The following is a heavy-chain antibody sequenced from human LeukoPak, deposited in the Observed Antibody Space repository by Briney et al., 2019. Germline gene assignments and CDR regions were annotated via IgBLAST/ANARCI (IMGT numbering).Heavy chain of an antibody. D-gene: IGHD6-19*01. CDR3: AKDLRRYSSGWGSEYFQH. Sequence: GGSLRLSCAASGFTFSSYAMSWVRQAPGKGLEWVSAISGSGGSTYYADSVKGRFTISRDNSKNSLYLQMNSLRAEDTALYYCAKDLRRYSSGWGSEYFQHWGQGTLVTVSS. CDR2: ISGSGGST. J-gene: IGHJ1*01. V-gene: IGHV3-23*01. CDR1: GFTFSSYA.